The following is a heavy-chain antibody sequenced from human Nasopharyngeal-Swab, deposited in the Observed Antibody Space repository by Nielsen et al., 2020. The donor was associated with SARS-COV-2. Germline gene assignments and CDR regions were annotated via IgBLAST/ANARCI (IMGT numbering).Heavy chain of an antibody. Sequence: WVRQAPGQRLEWMGWNNAGNGNTKYSQKFQGRVTITRDTSASTAYMELSSLRSEDTAVYYCARVGGSSGWLSWGQGTLVTVSS. CDR3: ARVGGSSGWLS. D-gene: IGHD6-19*01. V-gene: IGHV1-3*01. CDR2: NNAGNGNT. J-gene: IGHJ4*02.